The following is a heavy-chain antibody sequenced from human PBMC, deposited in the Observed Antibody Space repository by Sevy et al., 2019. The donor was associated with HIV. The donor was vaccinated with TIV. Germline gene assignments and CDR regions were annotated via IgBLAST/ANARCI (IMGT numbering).Heavy chain of an antibody. Sequence: ASVKVSCKVSGYTLSQLSMHWVRQAPGKGLEWVGTFDPEDGRTIYAQKFQGRVTMTEDTSTDTAYTELNSLNSEDTAVYYCATTKDYYDSSGYPFDYWGQGTQVTVSS. CDR3: ATTKDYYDSSGYPFDY. J-gene: IGHJ4*02. D-gene: IGHD3-22*01. CDR1: GYTLSQLS. V-gene: IGHV1-24*01. CDR2: FDPEDGRT.